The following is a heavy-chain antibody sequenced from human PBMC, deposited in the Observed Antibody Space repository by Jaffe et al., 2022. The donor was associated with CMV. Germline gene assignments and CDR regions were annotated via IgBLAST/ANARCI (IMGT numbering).Heavy chain of an antibody. J-gene: IGHJ4*02. CDR3: ARPFSGRRVSPLDY. CDR1: GDSITSSTYY. CDR2: VSYSGST. D-gene: IGHD5-12*01. V-gene: IGHV4-39*01. Sequence: QLQLQESGPGLVKPSETLSLTCTVSGDSITSSTYYWDWIRQSPEKGLEWIGSVSYSGSTYYNPSLKSRVTISVDTSKNQFSLKLSSVTAADTAVYYCARPFSGRRVSPLDYWGQGTLVTVSS.